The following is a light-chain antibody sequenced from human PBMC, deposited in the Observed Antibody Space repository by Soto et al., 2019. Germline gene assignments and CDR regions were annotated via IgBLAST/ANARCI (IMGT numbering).Light chain of an antibody. Sequence: DIMMTQSPDSLAVSLGERATINCKSSQSVFYSSNNKNYLAWYQQKPGQPPKLLIFLASTRESGVPARFSGSGSGTDFTLTISSLQAEDVAVYYCQQYFTTPLTFGGGTKVEIK. CDR2: LAS. CDR3: QQYFTTPLT. V-gene: IGKV4-1*01. J-gene: IGKJ4*01. CDR1: QSVFYSSNNKNY.